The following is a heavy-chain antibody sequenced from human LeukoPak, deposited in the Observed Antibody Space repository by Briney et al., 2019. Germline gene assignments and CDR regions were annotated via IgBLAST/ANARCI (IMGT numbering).Heavy chain of an antibody. CDR2: IYYSGST. J-gene: IGHJ4*02. Sequence: SETLSLTCTVSGGSISSSSYYWGWIRQPPGKGLEWIGSIYYSGSTCYNPSLKSRVTISVDTSKNQFSLKLSSVTAADTAVYYCARDLAMATIDYWGQGTLVTVSS. CDR3: ARDLAMATIDY. V-gene: IGHV4-39*07. CDR1: GGSISSSSYY. D-gene: IGHD5-24*01.